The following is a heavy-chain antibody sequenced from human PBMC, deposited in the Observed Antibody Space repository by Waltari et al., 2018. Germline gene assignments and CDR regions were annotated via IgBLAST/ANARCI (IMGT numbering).Heavy chain of an antibody. CDR3: ARHLRSSSPMDV. Sequence: QVQLQESGPGLVKPSETLSLTCAVSGCSISRGYYWGWTRQPPGKGLEWIGSIYHSGSTYYNPSLKSRVTISVDTSKNQFSLKLSSVTAADTAVYYCARHLRSSSPMDVWGKGTTVTVSS. D-gene: IGHD2-2*01. V-gene: IGHV4-38-2*01. CDR2: IYHSGST. CDR1: GCSISRGYY. J-gene: IGHJ6*04.